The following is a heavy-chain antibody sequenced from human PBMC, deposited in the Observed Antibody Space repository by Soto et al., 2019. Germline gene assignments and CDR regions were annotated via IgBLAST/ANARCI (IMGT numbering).Heavy chain of an antibody. J-gene: IGHJ4*02. CDR3: ARHWSGTDY. CDR2: IHYSGST. Sequence: QVQLQESGPGLVKPSETLSLTCTVSGGSISSFYWSWIRQPPGKGLEWIGYIHYSGSTMYNPSLKSRVTISGDTSKNQFSLKLSSVTAADAAVYYCARHWSGTDYWGQGTLVTVSS. CDR1: GGSISSFY. D-gene: IGHD3-3*01. V-gene: IGHV4-59*08.